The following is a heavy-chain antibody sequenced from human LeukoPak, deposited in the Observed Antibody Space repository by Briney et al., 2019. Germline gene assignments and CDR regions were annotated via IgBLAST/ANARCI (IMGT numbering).Heavy chain of an antibody. J-gene: IGHJ4*02. V-gene: IGHV3-7*01. Sequence: GGSLRLSCAASRFTFSNYWMSWVRQAPGKGLEWVANIKQDGGVKHYVDSVKGRFTISRDNAKNSLYLQMNSLRAEDTAVYYCARIGYSSSSTDYWGQGTLVTVSS. CDR1: RFTFSNYW. CDR3: ARIGYSSSSTDY. CDR2: IKQDGGVK. D-gene: IGHD6-6*01.